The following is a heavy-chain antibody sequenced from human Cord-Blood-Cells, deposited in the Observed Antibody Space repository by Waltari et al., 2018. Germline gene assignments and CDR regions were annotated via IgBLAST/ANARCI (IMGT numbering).Heavy chain of an antibody. CDR1: GYTFTGYY. CDR2: INPNSGGT. Sequence: QVQLVQSGAEVKKPGASVKVSCKASGYTFTGYYMHWVRQAPGQGLEWMGWINPNSGGTNYAQKFQGRVTMTRDTSISTAYMELSRLRADDTAVYYCAREGPRMTMVRGVIDYWGQGTLVTVSS. J-gene: IGHJ4*02. D-gene: IGHD3-10*01. CDR3: AREGPRMTMVRGVIDY. V-gene: IGHV1-2*02.